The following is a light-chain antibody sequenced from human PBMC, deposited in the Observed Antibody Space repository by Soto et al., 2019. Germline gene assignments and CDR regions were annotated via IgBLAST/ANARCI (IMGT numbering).Light chain of an antibody. CDR1: QSVSSSY. J-gene: IGKJ3*01. V-gene: IGKV3-20*01. CDR2: GAS. CDR3: QQYSSSPFN. Sequence: ESVLTQSPGTLSMSPGERATLACRASQSVSSSYSAWYQQKPGQAPRLLIYGASSRATGIPDRFSRSGSATDFTLTISSLQPEDCAVYYCQQYSSSPFNFGSGTQVDIK.